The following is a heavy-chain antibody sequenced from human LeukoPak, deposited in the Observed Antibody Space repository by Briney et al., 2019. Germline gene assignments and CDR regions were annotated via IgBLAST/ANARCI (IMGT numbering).Heavy chain of an antibody. V-gene: IGHV3-66*01. CDR2: IYSGGSK. J-gene: IGHJ6*02. Sequence: GGSLRPSRAASGFTVTSNYTSWVPQTPEKGLERVSVIYSGGSKYYADSVKSRFPISRDNSKDKLYLQMNSLRAEDTAVYYCAREGLLRWYPNEDGMDVWGQGTTVTVSS. CDR3: AREGLLRWYPNEDGMDV. D-gene: IGHD4-23*01. CDR1: GFTVTSNY.